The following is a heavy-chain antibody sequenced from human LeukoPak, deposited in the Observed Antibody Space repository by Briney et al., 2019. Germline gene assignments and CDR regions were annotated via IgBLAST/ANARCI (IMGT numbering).Heavy chain of an antibody. J-gene: IGHJ4*02. V-gene: IGHV3-48*01. CDR3: ASKDY. CDR1: GFTFSSYS. CDR2: ISSSSSTI. Sequence: GGSLRLSCAASGFTFSSYSMNWVRQAPGKGLEWVSYISSSSSTIYYADSVKGRFTISRDNAKNSLYLQMNRLRAEDTAVYYCASKDYWGQGTLVTVSS.